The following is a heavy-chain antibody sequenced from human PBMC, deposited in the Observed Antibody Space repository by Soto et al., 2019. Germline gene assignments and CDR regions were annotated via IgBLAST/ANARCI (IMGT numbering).Heavy chain of an antibody. CDR1: GYTFTSYG. V-gene: IGHV1-18*01. Sequence: ASVKVSCKASGYTFTSYGISWVRQAPGQGLEWMGWISAYNGNTNYAQKLQGRVTMTTDTSTSTAYMELSSPRSEDTAVYYCARGFWSGYSYNWFDPWGQGTLVTVSS. CDR3: ARGFWSGYSYNWFDP. D-gene: IGHD3-3*01. J-gene: IGHJ5*02. CDR2: ISAYNGNT.